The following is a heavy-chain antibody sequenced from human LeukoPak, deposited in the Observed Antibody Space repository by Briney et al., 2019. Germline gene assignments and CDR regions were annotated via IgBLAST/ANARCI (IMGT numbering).Heavy chain of an antibody. J-gene: IGHJ4*02. Sequence: PSETLSLTCAVYGGSFSGYYWSWIRQPPGKGLEWIGEINHSGSTNYNPSLKSRVTISVDTSKNQFSLKLSSVTAADTAVYCSALARNPGYYFDYWGQGTLVTVSS. V-gene: IGHV4-34*01. CDR2: INHSGST. CDR1: GGSFSGYY. CDR3: ALARNPGYYFDY.